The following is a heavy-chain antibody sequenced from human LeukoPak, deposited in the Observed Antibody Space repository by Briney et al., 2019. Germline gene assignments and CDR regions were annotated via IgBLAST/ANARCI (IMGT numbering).Heavy chain of an antibody. Sequence: PSETLSLTCIVSGGSISSYYWSWIRQPPGKGLEWIGYIYYSGSTNYNPSLKSRVTISVDTSKNQFSLKLSSVTAADTAVYYCARIIVANLMGIAVAPRAFDIWGQGTMVTVSS. V-gene: IGHV4-59*01. J-gene: IGHJ3*02. CDR2: IYYSGST. D-gene: IGHD6-19*01. CDR3: ARIIVANLMGIAVAPRAFDI. CDR1: GGSISSYY.